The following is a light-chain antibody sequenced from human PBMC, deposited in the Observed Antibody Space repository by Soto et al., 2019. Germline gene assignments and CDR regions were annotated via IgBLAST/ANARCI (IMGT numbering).Light chain of an antibody. CDR2: GAS. CDR1: QSVSSN. V-gene: IGKV3-15*01. CDR3: QQYNNWPIT. Sequence: ELVMTQSPATLSVSPGERATLSFRASQSVSSNVAWYQQKPGQAPRLLIYGASTRATGLPARFSGSGSGTEFTLTISSLQSEDFAVYYCQQYNNWPITFGQGTRLEIK. J-gene: IGKJ5*01.